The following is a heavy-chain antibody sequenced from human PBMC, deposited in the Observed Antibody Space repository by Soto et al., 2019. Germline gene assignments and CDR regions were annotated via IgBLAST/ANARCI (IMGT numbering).Heavy chain of an antibody. CDR1: GLTFSGYS. J-gene: IGHJ6*02. Sequence: EVQLVESGGGLVQPGGSLRLSCAASGLTFSGYSMTWVRQAPGKGLEWVSHIGSSSSDRYYADSVKGRFTISRDNDQKSLYLQMNSLRDEDTAVYHCATSTGSYYYYGMDVWGQGTTVTVSS. V-gene: IGHV3-48*02. CDR3: ATSTGSYYYYGMDV. CDR2: IGSSSSDR. D-gene: IGHD4-4*01.